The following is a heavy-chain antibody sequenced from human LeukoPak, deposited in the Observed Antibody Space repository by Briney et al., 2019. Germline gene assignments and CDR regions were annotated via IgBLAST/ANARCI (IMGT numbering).Heavy chain of an antibody. CDR1: GFTFSSYG. CDR3: ARSGSYYEVFSFDY. Sequence: GGSLRLSCAASGFTFSSYGMHWVRQAPGKGLEWVAVISYDGSNKYYADSVKGRFTISRDNSKNTLYLQMNSLRAEDTAVYYCARSGSYYEVFSFDYWGQGTLVTVSS. V-gene: IGHV3-30*03. CDR2: ISYDGSNK. J-gene: IGHJ4*02. D-gene: IGHD1-26*01.